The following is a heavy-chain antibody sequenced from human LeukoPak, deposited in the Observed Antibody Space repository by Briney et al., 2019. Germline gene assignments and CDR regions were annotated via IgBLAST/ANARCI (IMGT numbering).Heavy chain of an antibody. CDR1: GGSISSSSYY. V-gene: IGHV4-39*07. CDR2: IHYSGST. CDR3: ARTYSRFYYYYMDV. J-gene: IGHJ6*03. D-gene: IGHD6-6*01. Sequence: SETLSLTCTVSGGSISSSSYYWGWIRQPPGKGLEWIGSIHYSGSTNYNPSLKSRVTISVDTSKNQFSLKLSSVTAADTAVYYCARTYSRFYYYYMDVWGKGTTVTVSS.